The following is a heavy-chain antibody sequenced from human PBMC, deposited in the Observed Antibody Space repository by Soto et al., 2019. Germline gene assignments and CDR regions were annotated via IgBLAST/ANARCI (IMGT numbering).Heavy chain of an antibody. Sequence: QEQLVQSGGEVKKPGASERVSCKASGYTFTKYGITWVRQAPGQGLEWMGWIGVYNGKTNYARKLQGRVIMTADTSASTAYMELRSLRSDDTAVYYCSRARYCTSPSCYNHYYYGMDIWGQGTTVSVSS. CDR3: SRARYCTSPSCYNHYYYGMDI. CDR1: GYTFTKYG. J-gene: IGHJ6*02. D-gene: IGHD2-2*02. CDR2: IGVYNGKT. V-gene: IGHV1-18*04.